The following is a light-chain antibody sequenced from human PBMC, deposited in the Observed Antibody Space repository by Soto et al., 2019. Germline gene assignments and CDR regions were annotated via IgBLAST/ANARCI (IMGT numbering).Light chain of an antibody. J-gene: IGKJ3*01. CDR2: AAS. V-gene: IGKV1-9*01. CDR1: QGISSY. CDR3: QQLNSYPPG. Sequence: QLTQSPSSLSASVGDRVTITCRASQGISSYLAWYQQKPGKAPKLLIYAASTLQSGVPSRFSGSGSGTDVTLTISSLQPEDFATYYCQQLNSYPPGFGPGTKVDIK.